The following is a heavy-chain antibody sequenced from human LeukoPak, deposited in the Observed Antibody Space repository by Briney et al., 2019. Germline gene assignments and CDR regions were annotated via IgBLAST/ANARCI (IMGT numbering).Heavy chain of an antibody. CDR1: GGSFEHYF. CDR2: VYYSGST. CDR3: ASHRRSHGSEY. J-gene: IGHJ4*02. D-gene: IGHD3-10*01. Sequence: SETLSLTCTVSGGSFEHYFWSWIRQPPGKGLEWIGYVYYSGSTDYSPSLKSRLTISADASKNQFSLKLNSVTAADTAVYYCASHRRSHGSEYWGQGTLVTVSS. V-gene: IGHV4-59*01.